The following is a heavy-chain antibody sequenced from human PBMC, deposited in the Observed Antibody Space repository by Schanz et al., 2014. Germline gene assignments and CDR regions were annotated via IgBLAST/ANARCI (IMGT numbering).Heavy chain of an antibody. D-gene: IGHD6-13*01. Sequence: EVQLVESGGGVVRPGGSLRLSCAASGFGFDDYAMSWVRQAPGKGLEWVSGINWNGGSTGYADSVKGRFTISRDNAKNSLYLQMNSLRAKHTAVYYCARDSGSSSWCPSDYWGQGTLVTVSS. CDR2: INWNGGST. CDR1: GFGFDDYA. CDR3: ARDSGSSSWCPSDY. J-gene: IGHJ4*02. V-gene: IGHV3-20*04.